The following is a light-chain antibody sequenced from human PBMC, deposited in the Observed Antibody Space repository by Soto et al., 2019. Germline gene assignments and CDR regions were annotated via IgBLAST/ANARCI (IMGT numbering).Light chain of an antibody. CDR1: QSVLSSSNNKNY. V-gene: IGKV4-1*01. J-gene: IGKJ4*01. CDR3: QQYYSAPLT. Sequence: DIVMTQSPASLAVSLGERATINCKSSQSVLSSSNNKNYLTWYQQKPGQPPKLLIYWASTRESGVPDRFSGSGSGTDFTLTISSLQAEDVAVYYCQQYYSAPLTFGGGTKVELK. CDR2: WAS.